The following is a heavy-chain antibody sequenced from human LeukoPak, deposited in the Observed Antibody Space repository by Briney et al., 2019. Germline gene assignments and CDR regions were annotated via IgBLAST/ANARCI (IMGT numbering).Heavy chain of an antibody. D-gene: IGHD3-9*01. Sequence: GGSLRLSCAASGFSFSKYWMHWVHQTPGEGLVWVARIKEDGTYTSYADSVKGRFTISRDNARNTVFLQMNSLRAEDTAVYYCARDFDMGITPGDDFDFWGQGTLVTVSS. V-gene: IGHV3-74*01. J-gene: IGHJ4*02. CDR3: ARDFDMGITPGDDFDF. CDR2: IKEDGTYT. CDR1: GFSFSKYW.